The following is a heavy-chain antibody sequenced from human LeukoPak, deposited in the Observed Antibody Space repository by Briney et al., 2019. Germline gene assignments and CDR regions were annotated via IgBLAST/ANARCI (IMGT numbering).Heavy chain of an antibody. D-gene: IGHD1-26*01. V-gene: IGHV1-2*02. J-gene: IGHJ4*02. CDR3: ATARSSRDSGSKSGLDY. Sequence: ASVKVSCKASGYTFTSYDINWVRQATGQGLGWMGWMNPNTGGTDLAQKFQGRVTMTRDTSISTAYMELSRLRSDDTAVYYCATARSSRDSGSKSGLDYWGQGTLVTVSS. CDR2: MNPNTGGT. CDR1: GYTFTSYD.